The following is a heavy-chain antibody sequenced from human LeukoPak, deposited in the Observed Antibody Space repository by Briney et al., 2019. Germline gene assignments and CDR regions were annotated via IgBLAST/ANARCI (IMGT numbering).Heavy chain of an antibody. Sequence: PSQALSLTCAVSGDSISSATHYWSWIRQPAGKGLEWIGRIYRSGSTNYNPSLKSRVSISVDTSKNQFSLKLSSVTAADTAVYYCARFLNWVFDNWGQGTPVTVSS. CDR2: IYRSGST. D-gene: IGHD7-27*01. CDR1: GDSISSATHY. CDR3: ARFLNWVFDN. J-gene: IGHJ4*02. V-gene: IGHV4-61*02.